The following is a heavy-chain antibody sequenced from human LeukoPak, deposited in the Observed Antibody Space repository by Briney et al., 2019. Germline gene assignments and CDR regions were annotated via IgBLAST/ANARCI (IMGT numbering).Heavy chain of an antibody. J-gene: IGHJ4*02. CDR3: AGGYSYGFSDY. V-gene: IGHV3-23*01. Sequence: PSGGSLRLSCAASGFTFSSHAMSWVRQAPGKGLEWVSGSGSGGSTYYADSVKGRFTISRDNSKNTLYLQMNSLRAEDTAVYYCAGGYSYGFSDYWGQGTLVTVSS. CDR2: SGSGGST. D-gene: IGHD5-18*01. CDR1: GFTFSSHA.